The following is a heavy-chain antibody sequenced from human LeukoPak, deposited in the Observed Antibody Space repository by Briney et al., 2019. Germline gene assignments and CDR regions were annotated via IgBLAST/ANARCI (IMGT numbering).Heavy chain of an antibody. CDR1: GFTFSDYY. V-gene: IGHV3-11*04. CDR3: AELGITMIGGV. J-gene: IGHJ6*04. Sequence: GGSLRLSCAASGFTFSDYYMSWIRQAPGKGLEWVSAISGSGGSTYYADSVKGRFTISRDNAKNSLYLQMNSLRAEDTAVYYCAELGITMIGGVWGKGTTVTISS. CDR2: ISGSGGST. D-gene: IGHD3-10*02.